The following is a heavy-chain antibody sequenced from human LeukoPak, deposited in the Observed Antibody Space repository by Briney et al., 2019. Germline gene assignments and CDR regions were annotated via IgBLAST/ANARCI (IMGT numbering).Heavy chain of an antibody. CDR3: ARDRPKGCSRGGDAFDI. Sequence: SETLSLTCTVSGGSISSYYWSWIRQPAGKGLEWIGRIYTSGSTNYNPSLKSRVTMPVDTSKNQFSLKLSSVTAADTAVYYWARDRPKGCSRGGDAFDIWGQGTMVTVSS. J-gene: IGHJ3*02. CDR1: GGSISSYY. V-gene: IGHV4-4*07. CDR2: IYTSGST. D-gene: IGHD2-15*01.